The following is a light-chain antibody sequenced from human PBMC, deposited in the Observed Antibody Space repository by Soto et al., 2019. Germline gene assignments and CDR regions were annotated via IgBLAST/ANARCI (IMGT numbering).Light chain of an antibody. Sequence: EIVLTQSPATLSLSPGERATLSCRASQSVSSSLAWYQQKPGQAPRLLIYNAANRATGIPARFSGSGSGTDFTLTISSLEPEDYALYYCQHRSNWPPYTFGQGTKLEIK. CDR3: QHRSNWPPYT. CDR1: QSVSSS. J-gene: IGKJ2*01. CDR2: NAA. V-gene: IGKV3-11*01.